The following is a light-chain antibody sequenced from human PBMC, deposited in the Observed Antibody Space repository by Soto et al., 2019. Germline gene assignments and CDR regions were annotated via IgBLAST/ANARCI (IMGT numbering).Light chain of an antibody. CDR3: QQRSNWPPLT. CDR1: QSVFSS. Sequence: EIVLTQSPATLSLSPGERATLSCRASQSVFSSLAWYQQKPGQAPRLLIYGAANRATGIPARFSGSGSGTDFTLTISSLEPEDFAVYYCQQRSNWPPLTFGGGTKVDIK. J-gene: IGKJ4*01. V-gene: IGKV3-11*01. CDR2: GAA.